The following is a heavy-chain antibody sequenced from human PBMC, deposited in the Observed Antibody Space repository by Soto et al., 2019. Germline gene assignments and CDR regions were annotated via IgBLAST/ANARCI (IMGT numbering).Heavy chain of an antibody. V-gene: IGHV4-4*02. CDR3: ASLSATEWIWAFDF. J-gene: IGHJ4*02. CDR1: GDSISSHNW. CDR2: VYHDGSG. D-gene: IGHD5-12*01. Sequence: QVHLQESGPGQVKPSGTLSLTCAVSGDSISSHNWWSWVRQPPGKGLEWIGEVYHDGSGTYNPSLKSRVTIPGGKSENHSALDLGPATAGDAAVYHGASLSATEWIWAFDFWGQGMLVTVSS.